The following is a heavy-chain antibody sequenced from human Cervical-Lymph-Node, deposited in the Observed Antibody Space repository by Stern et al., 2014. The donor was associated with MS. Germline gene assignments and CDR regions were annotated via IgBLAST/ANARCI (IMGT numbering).Heavy chain of an antibody. V-gene: IGHV2-5*02. J-gene: IGHJ3*02. CDR2: IYWAADK. Sequence: SGPALVKPTQTLTLTCTFSGFSLSTSGVGWGWIRQPPGKALEWLANIYWAADKRYNPSLNSMLTITQDTSKKPVVRPMTNMDPVDTSTYYCAHSPYSGSNGYAAFDIWGQGTMVTVSS. D-gene: IGHD6-25*01. CDR1: GFSLSTSGVG. CDR3: AHSPYSGSNGYAAFDI.